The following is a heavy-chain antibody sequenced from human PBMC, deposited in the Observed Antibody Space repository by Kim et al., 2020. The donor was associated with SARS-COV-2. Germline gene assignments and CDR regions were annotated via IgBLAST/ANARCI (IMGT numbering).Heavy chain of an antibody. Sequence: SETLSLTCAVYGGSFSGYYWSWIRQPPGKGLEWIGEINHSGSTNYNPSLKSRVTISVDTSKNQFSLKLSSVTAADTAVYYCARGPNCSSTSCYTFDYWGQGTLVTVSS. CDR1: GGSFSGYY. CDR2: INHSGST. J-gene: IGHJ4*02. D-gene: IGHD2-2*02. V-gene: IGHV4-34*01. CDR3: ARGPNCSSTSCYTFDY.